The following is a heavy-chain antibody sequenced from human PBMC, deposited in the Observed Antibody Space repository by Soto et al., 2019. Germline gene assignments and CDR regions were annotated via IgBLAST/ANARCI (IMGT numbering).Heavy chain of an antibody. CDR2: ISAFNGNT. Sequence: QDPLVQSGAEVKKPGASVTVSCKASGYSFTNYGVTWVRQAPGQGLEWMGWISAFNGNTHYAQNLQGRVTMTTGASTSTAYMELRSLRSDDTAVYYCARDRGVAPPVAGNTHYYYYMDVWGKGTTVTVSS. J-gene: IGHJ6*03. D-gene: IGHD6-19*01. CDR1: GYSFTNYG. CDR3: ARDRGVAPPVAGNTHYYYYMDV. V-gene: IGHV1-18*01.